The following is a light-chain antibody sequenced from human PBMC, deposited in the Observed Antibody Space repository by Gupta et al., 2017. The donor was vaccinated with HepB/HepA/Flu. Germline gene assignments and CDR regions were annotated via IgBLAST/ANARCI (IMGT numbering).Light chain of an antibody. J-gene: IGKJ4*01. CDR2: WAS. CDR3: LQDASTPHT. V-gene: IGKV4-1*01. Sequence: DIVMTQSPDSLAVSLGERATINCKSSQSVLYSSNNKNYLAWYQQKPGQPPKLLIYWASTRESGVPDRFSGSGSGTDFTLTISSLRAEDVAVYYCLQDASTPHTFGGGTKLEIK. CDR1: QSVLYSSNNKNY.